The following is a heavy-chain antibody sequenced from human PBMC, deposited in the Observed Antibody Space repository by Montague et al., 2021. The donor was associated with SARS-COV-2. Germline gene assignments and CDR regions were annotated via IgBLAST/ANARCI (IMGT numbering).Heavy chain of an antibody. D-gene: IGHD4-11*01. V-gene: IGHV4-59*08. CDR1: GDSISNYS. Sequence: SETLSLTCSVSGDSISNYSWSWIRQSPGKGLEWIGYIYYSGSTNYTPSLTSRVTLSVDTSKNQVSLKLTSVTAADTAVYYCARHLRVTTVTSHMYHYAMDVWGQGTTVTVSS. CDR2: IYYSGST. J-gene: IGHJ6*02. CDR3: ARHLRVTTVTSHMYHYAMDV.